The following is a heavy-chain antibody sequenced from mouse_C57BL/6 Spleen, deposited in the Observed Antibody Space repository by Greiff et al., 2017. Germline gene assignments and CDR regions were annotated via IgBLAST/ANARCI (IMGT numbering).Heavy chain of an antibody. D-gene: IGHD2-3*01. CDR2: INPSDSET. CDR1: GYTFTSYW. CDR3: ARWDGADFDY. J-gene: IGHJ2*01. Sequence: VQLQQPGAELVRPGSSVKLSCKASGYTFTSYWMYWVKQRPIQGLEWIGNINPSDSETNYNQKFKDKATLTVDKSSSTAYMQLSSLTSEDSAVYYGARWDGADFDYWGKGTTLTVSS. V-gene: IGHV1-52*01.